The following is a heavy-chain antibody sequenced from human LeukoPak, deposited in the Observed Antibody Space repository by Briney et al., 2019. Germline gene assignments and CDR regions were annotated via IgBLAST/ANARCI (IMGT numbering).Heavy chain of an antibody. Sequence: GESLRISCKGSGYSFTSYWISWVRQMPGKGLEWMGRIDPSDSYTNYSPSFQGHVTISADKSISTAYLQWSSLKASDTAMYYCAREGFSYGDYVYGMDVWGKGTTATVSS. V-gene: IGHV5-10-1*01. CDR1: GYSFTSYW. J-gene: IGHJ6*04. CDR2: IDPSDSYT. CDR3: AREGFSYGDYVYGMDV. D-gene: IGHD4-17*01.